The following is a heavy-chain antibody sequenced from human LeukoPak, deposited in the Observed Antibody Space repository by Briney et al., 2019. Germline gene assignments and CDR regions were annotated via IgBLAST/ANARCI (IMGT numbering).Heavy chain of an antibody. D-gene: IGHD3-22*01. CDR2: ISGSGGST. V-gene: IGHV3-23*01. J-gene: IGHJ4*02. CDR1: GFTFSSYA. CDR3: AKDLREYYYDSSGYRAFDY. Sequence: GGSLRLSCAASGFTFSSYAMSWVRQAPGKGLEWVSAISGSGGSTYYADSVKGRFTISRDNSKNTLHLQMNSLRAEDTAVYYCAKDLREYYYDSSGYRAFDYWGQGTLVTVSS.